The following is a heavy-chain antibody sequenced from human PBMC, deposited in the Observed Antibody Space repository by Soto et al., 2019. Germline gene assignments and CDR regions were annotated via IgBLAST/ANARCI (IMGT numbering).Heavy chain of an antibody. D-gene: IGHD7-27*01. CDR3: AKDWFPTGAYETVGTYWYFDL. V-gene: IGHV3-9*01. Sequence: GGSLRLSCAASGFTFHDYAMHWVRQAPGKGLEWVSGISWNSHDIGYADSVKGRFTISRDHAKNSLYLQMNSPTTEDTALYFCAKDWFPTGAYETVGTYWYFDLWGRGTLVTVSS. CDR2: ISWNSHDI. CDR1: GFTFHDYA. J-gene: IGHJ2*01.